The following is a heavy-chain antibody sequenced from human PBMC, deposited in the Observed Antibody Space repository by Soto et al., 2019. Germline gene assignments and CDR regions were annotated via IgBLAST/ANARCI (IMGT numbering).Heavy chain of an antibody. CDR1: GCTFTSYG. CDR3: ARILGYCSGGSCYSDYYYYMDV. V-gene: IGHV1-18*01. D-gene: IGHD2-15*01. J-gene: IGHJ6*03. Sequence: ASVKVSCKASGCTFTSYGISWVRQAPGQGHEWMGWISAYNGNTNYAQKLQGRVTMTTDTSTSTAYMELRSLRSDDTAVYYCARILGYCSGGSCYSDYYYYMDVWGKGTTVTVSS. CDR2: ISAYNGNT.